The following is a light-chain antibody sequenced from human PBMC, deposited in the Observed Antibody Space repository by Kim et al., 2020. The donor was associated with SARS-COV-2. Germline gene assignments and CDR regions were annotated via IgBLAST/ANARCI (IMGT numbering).Light chain of an antibody. CDR1: KLGDKY. CDR3: QAWDSSNVV. Sequence: SVSPGQTDSITCSGDKLGDKYACWYQQKTGQSPVLGIYQDSKRTSGIPERFSGSNSGNTDTLTISGTQAMDEADYYCQAWDSSNVVLGGGTKMTVL. V-gene: IGLV3-1*01. J-gene: IGLJ2*01. CDR2: QDS.